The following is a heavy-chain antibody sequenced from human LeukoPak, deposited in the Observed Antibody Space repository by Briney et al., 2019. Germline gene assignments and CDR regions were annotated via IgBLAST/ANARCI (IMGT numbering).Heavy chain of an antibody. Sequence: SVKVSCKASGGTFSSYTISWVRQAPGQGLEWMGRIIPILGIANYAQKFQGRVTITTDESTSTAYMELSSLRSEDTAVYYCARTGPYYYDSSGYFKTDYWGQGTLVTVSS. CDR1: GGTFSSYT. J-gene: IGHJ4*02. CDR2: IIPILGIA. D-gene: IGHD3-22*01. CDR3: ARTGPYYYDSSGYFKTDY. V-gene: IGHV1-69*02.